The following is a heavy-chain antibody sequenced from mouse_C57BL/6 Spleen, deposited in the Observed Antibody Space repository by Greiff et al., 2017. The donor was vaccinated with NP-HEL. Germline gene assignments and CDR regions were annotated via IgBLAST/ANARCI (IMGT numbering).Heavy chain of an antibody. V-gene: IGHV1-55*01. D-gene: IGHD2-4*01. J-gene: IGHJ3*01. Sequence: QVQLQQPGAELVKPGASVKMSCKASGYTFTSYWITWVKQRPGQGLEWIGDIYPGSGSTNYNEKFKSKATLTVDTSSSTAYMQLSSLTSEVSAVYYCARENYDYDGSWFAYWGQGTLVTVSA. CDR1: GYTFTSYW. CDR3: ARENYDYDGSWFAY. CDR2: IYPGSGST.